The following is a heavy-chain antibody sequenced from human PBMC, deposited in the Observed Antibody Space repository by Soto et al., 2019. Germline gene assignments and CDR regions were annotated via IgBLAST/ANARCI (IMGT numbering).Heavy chain of an antibody. CDR3: ARVPDY. V-gene: IGHV4-59*12. J-gene: IGHJ4*02. CDR2: IYHTGST. Sequence: PSETLSLTCTVSGGSISSYYWSWVRQPPGKGLEWIGYIYHTGSTYYNPSLKSRVTISVDRSKNQFSLKLSSVTAADTAAYYCARVPDYWGQETLVTVS. D-gene: IGHD2-2*01. CDR1: GGSISSYY.